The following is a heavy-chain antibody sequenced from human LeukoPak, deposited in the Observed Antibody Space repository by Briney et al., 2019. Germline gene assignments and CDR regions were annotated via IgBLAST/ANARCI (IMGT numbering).Heavy chain of an antibody. CDR2: ISAYNGNT. CDR3: ARVKDDFWSGYQPPYH. CDR1: GYTFTSYG. Sequence: ASVKVSCKASGYTFTSYGISWVRQAPGQGLEWMGWISAYNGNTNYAQKLQGRVTMTTDTSTSTAYMELRSLRSDDTAVYYCARVKDDFWSGYQPPYHWGQGTLVTVSS. V-gene: IGHV1-18*01. J-gene: IGHJ5*02. D-gene: IGHD3-3*01.